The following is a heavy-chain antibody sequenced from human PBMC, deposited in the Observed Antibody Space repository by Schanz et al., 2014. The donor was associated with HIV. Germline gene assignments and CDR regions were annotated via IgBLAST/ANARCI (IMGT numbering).Heavy chain of an antibody. CDR2: MIWNNGI. CDR1: GVTFSNYW. Sequence: EVQLVESGGGLVQPGGSLRLSCVASGVTFSNYWMTWVRHVSGKGLEWVAHMIWNNGIYYADSVKGRFTISRDNAKNSLYLQMNSLREEDTAVYYCTRDGGCSGTACYGYGMDVWGQGTTVTVSS. J-gene: IGHJ6*02. D-gene: IGHD2-2*01. V-gene: IGHV3-48*02. CDR3: TRDGGCSGTACYGYGMDV.